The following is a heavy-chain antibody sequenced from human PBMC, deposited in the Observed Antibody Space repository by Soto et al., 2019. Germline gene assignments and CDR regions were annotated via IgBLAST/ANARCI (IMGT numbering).Heavy chain of an antibody. CDR3: ARASRIVVVTAAFDI. D-gene: IGHD2-21*02. V-gene: IGHV3-33*01. J-gene: IGHJ3*02. Sequence: GGSLRLSCAASGFTFSSYGMHWVRQAPGKGLEWVAVIWYVGSNKYYADSVKGRFTISRDNSKNTLYLQMNSLRAEDTAVYYCARASRIVVVTAAFDIWGQGTMVTVSS. CDR2: IWYVGSNK. CDR1: GFTFSSYG.